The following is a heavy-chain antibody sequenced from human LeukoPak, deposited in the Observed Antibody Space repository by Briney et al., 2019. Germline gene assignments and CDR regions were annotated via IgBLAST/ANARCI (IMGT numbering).Heavy chain of an antibody. V-gene: IGHV4-59*01. J-gene: IGHJ4*02. CDR1: GGSISGYY. D-gene: IGHD2-2*01. CDR2: ISSSGTT. CDR3: VKYRVHYAYDS. Sequence: SETLSLTCTVSGGSISGYYWSWIRQPPGKGLEWIGQISSSGTTTYDPSLKRRVTISLDTSKNQFSLKLTSVTAADTAVYYCVKYRVHYAYDSWGQGTLVTVSS.